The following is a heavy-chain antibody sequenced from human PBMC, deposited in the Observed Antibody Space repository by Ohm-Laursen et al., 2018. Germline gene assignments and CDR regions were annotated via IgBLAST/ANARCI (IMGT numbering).Heavy chain of an antibody. CDR3: ARENDFWSGYFPY. CDR2: IWYDGSNK. D-gene: IGHD3-3*01. Sequence: SLRLSCAASGITFSSYGMHWVRQAPGKGLEWVAVIWYDGSNKYYADSVKGRFTISRDNSKNTLYLQMNSLRAEDTAVYYCARENDFWSGYFPYWGQGTLVTVSS. V-gene: IGHV3-33*01. J-gene: IGHJ4*02. CDR1: GITFSSYG.